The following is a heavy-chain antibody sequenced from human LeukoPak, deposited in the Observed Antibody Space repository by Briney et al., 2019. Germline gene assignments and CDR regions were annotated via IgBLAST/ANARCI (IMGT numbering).Heavy chain of an antibody. Sequence: HGESLKVSCKASGYTFTSYDINWVRQATGQGLEWMGWMNPNSGNTGYAQKFQGRVTITRNTSISTAYMELSSLRSEDTAVYYCARGTQWEPPGYWGQGALVTVSS. CDR1: GYTFTSYD. J-gene: IGHJ4*02. V-gene: IGHV1-8*03. CDR2: MNPNSGNT. CDR3: ARGTQWEPPGY. D-gene: IGHD1-26*01.